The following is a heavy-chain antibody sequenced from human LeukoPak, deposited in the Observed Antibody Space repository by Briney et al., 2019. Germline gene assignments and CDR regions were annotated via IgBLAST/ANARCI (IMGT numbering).Heavy chain of an antibody. V-gene: IGHV3-7*01. D-gene: IGHD2-21*02. J-gene: IGHJ4*02. Sequence: PGGSLRLSCAVSGFSVSGYWMTWVRQAPGKGLEWVAKINKDGSEKGYVDSVKGRFTISRDNAKGSLYLQLDSLRAEDTAVYYCARGFQRGDSPVWGQGTPVTVSS. CDR2: INKDGSEK. CDR3: ARGFQRGDSPV. CDR1: GFSVSGYW.